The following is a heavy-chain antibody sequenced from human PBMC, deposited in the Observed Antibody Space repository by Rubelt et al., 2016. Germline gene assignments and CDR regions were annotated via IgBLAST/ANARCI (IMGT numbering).Heavy chain of an antibody. J-gene: IGHJ4*01. CDR2: IDSDGRRT. CDR3: AKGEGSWYDSPDY. D-gene: IGHD6-13*01. Sequence: EVQLVESGGGLVQPGGSLRLSCAASGFTFSSYAMSWVRQAPGKGLVWVSLIDSDGRRTRYADSVKGRFTISRDNAKNTLYLQMNSRRAEDTAVYYWAKGEGSWYDSPDYWGQGTLVTVSS. V-gene: IGHV3-23*03. CDR1: GFTFSSYA.